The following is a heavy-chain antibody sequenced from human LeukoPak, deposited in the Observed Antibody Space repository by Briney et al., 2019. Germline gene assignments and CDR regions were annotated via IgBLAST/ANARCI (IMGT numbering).Heavy chain of an antibody. D-gene: IGHD3/OR15-3a*01. CDR2: IIPIFGTA. CDR3: ARGGLDPKGWYFDL. J-gene: IGHJ2*01. V-gene: IGHV1-69*05. CDR1: GGTFSSYA. Sequence: GASVKVSCNASGGTFSSYAISWVRQAPGQGLEWMGGIIPIFGTANYAQKFQGRVTITTDESTSTAYMELSSLRSEDTAVYYCARGGLDPKGWYFDLWGRGTLVTVSS.